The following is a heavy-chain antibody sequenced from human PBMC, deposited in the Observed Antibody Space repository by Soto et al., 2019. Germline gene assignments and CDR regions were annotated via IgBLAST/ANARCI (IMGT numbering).Heavy chain of an antibody. CDR2: IYYSGST. CDR1: GGSISSYY. J-gene: IGHJ3*02. V-gene: IGHV4-59*08. CDR3: ARACGSSTSCYLADAFDI. Sequence: SETLSLTCTVSGGSISSYYWSWIRQPPGKGLEWIGYIYYSGSTNYNPSLKSRVTISVDTSKNQFSLKLSSVTAADTAVYYCARACGSSTSCYLADAFDIWGQGTMVTVSS. D-gene: IGHD2-2*01.